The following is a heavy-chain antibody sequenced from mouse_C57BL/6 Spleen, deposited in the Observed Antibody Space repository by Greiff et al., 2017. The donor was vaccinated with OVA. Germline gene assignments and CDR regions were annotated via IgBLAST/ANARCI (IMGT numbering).Heavy chain of an antibody. D-gene: IGHD1-1*01. CDR3: TRIAYYGSSPYAIDF. V-gene: IGHV8-8*01. CDR1: GFSLSTFGMG. CDR2: IWWDADK. J-gene: IGHJ4*01. Sequence: QVTLKESGPGLLQPSQTLSLTCSFSGFSLSTFGMGVGWIRQPSGKGLEWLAHIWWDADKYYNPALKSRLPISKATSKHQGFLKIANVDTADTATYYCTRIAYYGSSPYAIDFWGQGTSVTVSS.